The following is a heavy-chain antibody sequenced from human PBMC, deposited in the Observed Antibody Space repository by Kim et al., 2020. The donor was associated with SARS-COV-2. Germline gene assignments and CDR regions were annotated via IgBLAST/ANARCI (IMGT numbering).Heavy chain of an antibody. V-gene: IGHV4-4*02. D-gene: IGHD3-16*01. Sequence: YHPSLQSRVTMSVDKSKPQFSLRLSSVTAADSAVYYCVGGRIGYGMDVWGQGATVTVSS. J-gene: IGHJ6*02. CDR3: VGGRIGYGMDV.